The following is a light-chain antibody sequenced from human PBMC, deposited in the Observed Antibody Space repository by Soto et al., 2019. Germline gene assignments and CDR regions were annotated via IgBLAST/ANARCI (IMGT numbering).Light chain of an antibody. J-gene: IGKJ1*01. CDR3: LQYHNLWA. V-gene: IGKV3-15*01. Sequence: IVMTQSPATLSVSPGERATLSCRASQNIYSNVALYQQRPGQAPRLLIYRASTRATGIPARFSGSGSGTEFTLTSSSLQSEDFTVYSCLQYHNLWAFGQGTKVEIK. CDR2: RAS. CDR1: QNIYSN.